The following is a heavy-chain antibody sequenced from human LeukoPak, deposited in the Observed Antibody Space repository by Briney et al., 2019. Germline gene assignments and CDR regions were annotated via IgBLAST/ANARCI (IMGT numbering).Heavy chain of an antibody. CDR3: ARAGGYCSAGTCSPYNMDV. D-gene: IGHD2-15*01. CDR1: GFTVSSSY. V-gene: IGHV3-53*01. Sequence: GGSLRLSCAASGFTVSSSYMNWVRQAPGKGLEWVSTIYSGGRTFYADSVKGRFTLSRDSSENTLYLQMDSLRAEDTAVYYCARAGGYCSAGTCSPYNMDVWGQGTTVTASS. CDR2: IYSGGRT. J-gene: IGHJ6*02.